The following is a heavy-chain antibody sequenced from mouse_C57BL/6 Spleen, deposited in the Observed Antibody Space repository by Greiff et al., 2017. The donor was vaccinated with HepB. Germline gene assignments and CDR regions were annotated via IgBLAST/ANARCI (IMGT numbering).Heavy chain of an antibody. Sequence: EVKLVESGPGMVKPSQSLSLTCTVTGYSITSGYDWHWIRHFPGNKLEWMGYISYSGSTNYNPSLKSRISITHDTSKYHFFLKLNSVTTEDTDTYNCARGDGNFLYFDYWGKGTTLTVSS. V-gene: IGHV3-1*01. CDR1: GYSITSGYD. CDR3: ARGDGNFLYFDY. CDR2: ISYSGST. J-gene: IGHJ2*01. D-gene: IGHD2-1*01.